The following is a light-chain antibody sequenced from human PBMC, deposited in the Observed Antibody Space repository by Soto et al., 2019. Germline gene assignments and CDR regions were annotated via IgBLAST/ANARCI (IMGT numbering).Light chain of an antibody. CDR1: QNIDMY. J-gene: IGKJ1*01. V-gene: IGKV1-39*01. CDR2: GAS. Sequence: PSSLSASVGDTVTITCRASQNIDMYLNWYQQKPGKAPRVLISGASNLQSGVPSRFSGSGSGTDFTLTISSLQSEDFASYFCQHTFNSPPCTFGQGTKVDIK. CDR3: QHTFNSPPCT.